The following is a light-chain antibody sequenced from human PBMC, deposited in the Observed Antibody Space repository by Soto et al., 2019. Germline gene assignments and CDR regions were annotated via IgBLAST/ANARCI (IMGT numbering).Light chain of an antibody. CDR2: DVS. CDR3: CSYTSSSTPWV. J-gene: IGLJ1*01. Sequence: QSVLTPPASISWTPGQAITISCTGTSSDVGGYNYVSWYQQHPGKAPKLMIYDVSDRPSGVSNRFSASKSGNTASLTISGLQAEDEADYYCCSYTSSSTPWVFGTGTKVTVL. V-gene: IGLV2-14*03. CDR1: SSDVGGYNY.